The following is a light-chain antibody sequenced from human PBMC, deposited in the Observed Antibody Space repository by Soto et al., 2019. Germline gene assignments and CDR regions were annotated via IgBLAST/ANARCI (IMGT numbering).Light chain of an antibody. CDR1: NGDVGSYDL. J-gene: IGLJ2*01. CDR3: CSYAGSNILI. V-gene: IGLV2-23*02. Sequence: QSALTQPASVSGSPGQSITISCTGTNGDVGSYDLVSWYQRYPGEAPKLIIYEVNKRPSGISNRFSGSKSGNTASLTISGLQAEDEAEYDCCSYAGSNILIFGGGTKVTVL. CDR2: EVN.